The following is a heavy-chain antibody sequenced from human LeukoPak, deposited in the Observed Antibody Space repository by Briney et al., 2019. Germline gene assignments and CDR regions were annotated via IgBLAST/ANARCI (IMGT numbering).Heavy chain of an antibody. CDR1: GFSISSGYY. V-gene: IGHV4-38-2*01. J-gene: IGHJ4*02. CDR2: IYYSGST. Sequence: SETLSLTCAVSGFSISSGYYWSWIRQPPGKGLEWIGYIYYSGSTNYNPSLKSRVTISVDTSKNQFSLKLSSVTAADTAVYYCAASYYDFWSGYPPGGFDYWGQGTLVTVSS. CDR3: AASYYDFWSGYPPGGFDY. D-gene: IGHD3-3*01.